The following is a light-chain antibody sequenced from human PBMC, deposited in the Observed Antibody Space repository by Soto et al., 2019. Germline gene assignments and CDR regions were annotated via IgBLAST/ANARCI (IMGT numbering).Light chain of an antibody. Sequence: SPATLSMSPWERATLSCRASQSISRYLAWYQQKPGQAPRLLIYDASNRATGIPARFSGSGSGTDFTLTISSLEPEDFAVYYCQQRGNWPSFGGGTKVDIK. V-gene: IGKV3-11*01. CDR1: QSISRY. CDR3: QQRGNWPS. CDR2: DAS. J-gene: IGKJ4*01.